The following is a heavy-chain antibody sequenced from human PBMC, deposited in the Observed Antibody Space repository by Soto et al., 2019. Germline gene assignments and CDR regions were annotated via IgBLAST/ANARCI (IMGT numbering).Heavy chain of an antibody. CDR3: AREGFCSSGCCALYSHDCFGMDV. D-gene: IGHD2-15*01. CDR1: GYTFARYG. Sequence: QVQLVQSGAEVMKPGASVKVSCKASGYTFARYGISWVRQAPVQGLEWMGWISTYNSNTNYARKCQGIVRLTTDTPTNAAYMELRSLRPDDTALYYCAREGFCSSGCCALYSHDCFGMDVWGRGTTVTVSS. J-gene: IGHJ6*02. V-gene: IGHV1-18*01. CDR2: ISTYNSNT.